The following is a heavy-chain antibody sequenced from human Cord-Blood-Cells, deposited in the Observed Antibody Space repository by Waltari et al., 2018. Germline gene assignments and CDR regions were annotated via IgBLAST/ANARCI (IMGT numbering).Heavy chain of an antibody. D-gene: IGHD6-13*01. Sequence: QVQLQESGPGLVKPSETLSLTCTVSGGSISSHYWSWIRQPPGKGLEWIGYIYYSGSTNSNPSLKSRVTISVDTSKNQFSLKLSSVTAADTAVYYCARVIAAAGLWYFDLWGRGTLVTVSS. CDR2: IYYSGST. V-gene: IGHV4-59*11. CDR3: ARVIAAAGLWYFDL. CDR1: GGSISSHY. J-gene: IGHJ2*01.